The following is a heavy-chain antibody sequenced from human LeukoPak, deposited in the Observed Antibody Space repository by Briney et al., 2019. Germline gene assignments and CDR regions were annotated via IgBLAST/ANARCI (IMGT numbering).Heavy chain of an antibody. CDR2: ISSSGSTI. V-gene: IGHV3-48*04. Sequence: GGSLRLSCTASGFTFSSYSMNWVRQAPGKGLEWVSYISSSGSTIYYADSVKGRFTISRDNAKNSLYLQMNSLRAEDTAVYYCARDRSYYYYYGMDVWGQGTTVTVSS. J-gene: IGHJ6*02. CDR3: ARDRSYYYYYGMDV. CDR1: GFTFSSYS.